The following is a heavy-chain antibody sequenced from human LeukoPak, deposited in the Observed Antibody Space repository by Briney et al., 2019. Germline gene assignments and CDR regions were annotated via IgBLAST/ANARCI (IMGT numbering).Heavy chain of an antibody. Sequence: ASVKVSCKASGYTFTSYGMSWVRQAPGKGLEWVSAISGSGGSTYYADSVKGRFTTSRDNSKNTLYLQMNSLRAEDTAVYYCAKERDTSEWDYWGQGTLVTVSS. CDR2: ISGSGGST. J-gene: IGHJ4*02. CDR3: AKERDTSEWDY. V-gene: IGHV3-23*01. CDR1: GYTFTSYG. D-gene: IGHD5-18*01.